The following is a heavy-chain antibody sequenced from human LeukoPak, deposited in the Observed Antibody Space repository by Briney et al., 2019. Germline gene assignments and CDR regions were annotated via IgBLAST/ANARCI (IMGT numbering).Heavy chain of an antibody. CDR3: ARDACSGGSCYSGNWFDP. D-gene: IGHD2-15*01. Sequence: ASVKLSCKASGYTFTSYYMHWVRQAPGQGLEWMGIINTSGGSTSYAQKFQGRVTMTRDTSTSTVYMELSSLRSEDTAVYYCARDACSGGSCYSGNWFDPWGQGTLVTVSS. V-gene: IGHV1-46*01. CDR1: GYTFTSYY. CDR2: INTSGGST. J-gene: IGHJ5*02.